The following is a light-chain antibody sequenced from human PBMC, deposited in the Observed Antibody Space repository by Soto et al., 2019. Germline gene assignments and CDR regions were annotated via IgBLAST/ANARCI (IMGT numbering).Light chain of an antibody. V-gene: IGKV3-20*01. CDR1: QSVSSTY. Sequence: EIVLTQSPGTLSLSPGERATLYCRASQSVSSTYLAWYQQKPGQAPRLLIYGASSRATGIPDRSSGSGSGTDFTLTISRLEPEDFAVYYCHQYGSSPATFGPGTKVDIK. J-gene: IGKJ3*01. CDR2: GAS. CDR3: HQYGSSPAT.